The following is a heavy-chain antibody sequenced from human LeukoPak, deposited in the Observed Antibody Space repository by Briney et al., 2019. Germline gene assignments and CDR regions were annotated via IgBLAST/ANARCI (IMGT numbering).Heavy chain of an antibody. J-gene: IGHJ4*02. CDR3: AKAAVYSNRCTPFDD. CDR1: GFTFSSYA. V-gene: IGHV3-30-3*01. CDR2: ISYDGSNK. Sequence: GGSLRLSCAASGFTFSSYAMHWVRQAPGKGLEWVAVISYDGSNKYYADAVKGRVTISRDNSKNTLYIQMNSLRAEDTATYYCAKAAVYSNRCTPFDDWGQGTLVTVSS. D-gene: IGHD2/OR15-2a*01.